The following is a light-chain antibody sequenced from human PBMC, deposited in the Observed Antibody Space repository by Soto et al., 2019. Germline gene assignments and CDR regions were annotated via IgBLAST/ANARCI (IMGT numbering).Light chain of an antibody. CDR2: DVT. CDR3: CSYAGTYTWI. CDR1: SSDVGGYNF. J-gene: IGLJ2*01. Sequence: QSALTQPRSVSGSPGQSVTISCTGTSSDVGGYNFVSWYQQHPGKAPKVMIYDVTKRPSGVPDRFSGSKSGNTASLTISGLQAEDEADYYCCSYAGTYTWIFGGGTKGTVL. V-gene: IGLV2-11*01.